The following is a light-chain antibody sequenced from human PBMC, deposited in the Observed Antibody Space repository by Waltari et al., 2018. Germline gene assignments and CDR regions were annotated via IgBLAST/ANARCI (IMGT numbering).Light chain of an antibody. V-gene: IGLV3-1*01. CDR3: QAWDSRGV. CDR1: KLGDRY. CDR2: QDT. Sequence: SSELTQPPSVAVSPGQRANITCSGDKLGDRYVSWYQQKPGQSPILIIYQDTKRPSGIRERFSGSNSGNTATLTIGGTQTMDEADYYCQAWDSRGVFGGGTKLTVL. J-gene: IGLJ3*02.